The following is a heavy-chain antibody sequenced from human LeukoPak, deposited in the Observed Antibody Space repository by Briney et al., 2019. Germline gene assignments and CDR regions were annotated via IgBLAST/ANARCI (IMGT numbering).Heavy chain of an antibody. J-gene: IGHJ4*02. CDR2: IYYSGNT. Sequence: SETLSLTCTVSGVSISSSNSYWGWIRRPPGKGLEWIGSIYYSGNTYYHASLKSQVSISIDTSKNQFSLRLTSVTAADTAVYYCARQTGSGLFILPGGQGTLVTVSS. CDR3: ARQTGSGLFILP. D-gene: IGHD3/OR15-3a*01. V-gene: IGHV4-39*01. CDR1: GVSISSSNSY.